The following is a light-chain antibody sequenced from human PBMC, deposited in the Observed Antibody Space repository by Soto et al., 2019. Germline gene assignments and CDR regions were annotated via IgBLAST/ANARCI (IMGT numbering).Light chain of an antibody. J-gene: IGKJ4*01. V-gene: IGKV3-20*01. CDR3: QHYGSLPRT. CDR2: GAS. Sequence: ELVLTQSPGTLSLSPGERVTLSCRASQSVSSTNLAWYQQKPGQAPRLLIYGASTRATGIPDRFSGSGSGTDFTLTISRLEPEDFAVYYCQHYGSLPRTFGGGTKVDIK. CDR1: QSVSSTN.